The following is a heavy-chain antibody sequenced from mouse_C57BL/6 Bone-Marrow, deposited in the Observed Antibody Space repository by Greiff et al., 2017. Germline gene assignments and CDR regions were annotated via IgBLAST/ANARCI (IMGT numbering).Heavy chain of an antibody. D-gene: IGHD2-1*01. J-gene: IGHJ4*01. V-gene: IGHV1-69*01. CDR3: ARRWHYYGNGYYAVDH. Sequence: QVQLQQPGAELVMPGASVKLSCKASGYTFTSYWMHWVKQRPGQGLEWIGEIDPSDSYTNYNQKFKGKSTLTVDKSSSTAYMQLSSLTSEGSAVYDCARRWHYYGNGYYAVDHWGQGTSVTVSS. CDR1: GYTFTSYW. CDR2: IDPSDSYT.